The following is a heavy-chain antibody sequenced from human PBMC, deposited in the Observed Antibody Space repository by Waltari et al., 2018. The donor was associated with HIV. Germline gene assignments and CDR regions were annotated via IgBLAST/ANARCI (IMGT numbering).Heavy chain of an antibody. V-gene: IGHV3-21*01. CDR2: ISSSSSYI. CDR1: GFPFSIYR. J-gene: IGHJ4*02. Sequence: EVQLVESGGGLVKPGGSLRLSCAASGFPFSIYRLNWVRQAPGKGLEWVSSISSSSSYIYYADSVKGRFTISRDNAKNSLYLQMNSLRAEDTAVYYCARAGEGFDYWGQGTLVTVSS. CDR3: ARAGEGFDY.